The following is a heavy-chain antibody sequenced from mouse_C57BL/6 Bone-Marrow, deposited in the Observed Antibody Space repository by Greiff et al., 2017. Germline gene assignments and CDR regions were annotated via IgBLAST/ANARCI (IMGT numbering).Heavy chain of an antibody. CDR1: GFTFSSYG. D-gene: IGHD1-1*01. V-gene: IGHV5-6*02. CDR2: ISSGGSYT. CDR3: ARRVHLSRYFDV. J-gene: IGHJ1*03. Sequence: EVKLMESGGDLVKPGGSLTLSCAASGFTFSSYGMSWVRQTPDKRLEWVATISSGGSYTYYPDSVKGRFPISRDNAKNTLYLQMSSLKSEDTAMYYCARRVHLSRYFDVWGTGTTVTVSS.